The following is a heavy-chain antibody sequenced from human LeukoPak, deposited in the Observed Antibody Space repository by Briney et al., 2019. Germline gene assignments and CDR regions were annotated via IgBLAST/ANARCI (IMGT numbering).Heavy chain of an antibody. J-gene: IGHJ4*02. CDR2: INHSGST. CDR1: GGSFSGYY. CDR3: ARRPYSGYDSPFDY. D-gene: IGHD5-12*01. Sequence: PSETLSLTCAVYGGSFSGYYWSWIRQPPGKGLEWIGEINHSGSTNYNPSHKSRVTISVDTSKNQFSLKLSSVTAADTAVYYCARRPYSGYDSPFDYWGQGTLVTVSS. V-gene: IGHV4-34*01.